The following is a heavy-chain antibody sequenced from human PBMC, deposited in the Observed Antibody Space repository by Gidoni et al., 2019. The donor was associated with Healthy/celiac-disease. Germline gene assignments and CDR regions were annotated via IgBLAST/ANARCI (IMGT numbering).Heavy chain of an antibody. CDR2: ISYDGSNK. CDR3: AKETRTHGMDV. Sequence: QVQLVESGGGVVQPGRSLRLSCAASGFTCSSYGLHWVRQAPGKGLEWVAVISYDGSNKYYADSVKGRFTISRDNSKNTLYLQMNSLRAEDTAVYYCAKETRTHGMDVWGQGTTVTVSS. V-gene: IGHV3-30*18. J-gene: IGHJ6*02. CDR1: GFTCSSYG.